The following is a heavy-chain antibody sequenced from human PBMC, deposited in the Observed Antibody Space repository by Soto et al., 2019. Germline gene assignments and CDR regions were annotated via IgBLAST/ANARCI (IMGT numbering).Heavy chain of an antibody. D-gene: IGHD6-13*01. V-gene: IGHV3-15*07. J-gene: IGHJ6*04. CDR1: GFTFSNAW. Sequence: GALRLSCAASGFTFSNAWMNWVRQAPGKGLEWVGRIKSKTDGGTTDYAAPVKGRFTISRDDSKNTLYLQMNSLKTEDTAVYYCTTAGIIARRYYYYGMDVWGKGTTVTVSS. CDR3: TTAGIIARRYYYYGMDV. CDR2: IKSKTDGGTT.